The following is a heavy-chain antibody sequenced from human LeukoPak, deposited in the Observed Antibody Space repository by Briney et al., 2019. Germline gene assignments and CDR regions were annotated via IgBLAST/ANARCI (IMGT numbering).Heavy chain of an antibody. Sequence: GGSLRLSCAASGFTFNDYYMSWIRQAPGEGLEWVSYIGSSGGTIYYADSVKGRFTISGDNAKNSLYLQMNSLRDEDTAVYYCARGVRGYSYGSRFDYWGQGTLVTVSS. D-gene: IGHD5-18*01. J-gene: IGHJ4*02. CDR2: IGSSGGTI. V-gene: IGHV3-11*04. CDR1: GFTFNDYY. CDR3: ARGVRGYSYGSRFDY.